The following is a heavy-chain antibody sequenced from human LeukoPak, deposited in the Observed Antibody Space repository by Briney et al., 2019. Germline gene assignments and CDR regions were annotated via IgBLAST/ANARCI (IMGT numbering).Heavy chain of an antibody. CDR3: ANREPAPDY. CDR1: GFIFRNYG. J-gene: IGHJ4*02. D-gene: IGHD1-14*01. Sequence: PGGSLRLSCAASGFIFRNYGMHWVRQAPGKGLEWVAFLTYDGSRKNYADSVKGRFTISRDNSKNTVFLQMNSLRPDDTAVYYCANREPAPDYWGQGTLVTVSS. CDR2: LTYDGSRK. V-gene: IGHV3-30*02.